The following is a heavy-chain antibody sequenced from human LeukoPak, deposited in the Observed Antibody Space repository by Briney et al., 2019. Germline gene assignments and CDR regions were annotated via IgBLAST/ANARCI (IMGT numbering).Heavy chain of an antibody. CDR3: ARVSYDGRGALFDY. CDR1: GGSISSYY. J-gene: IGHJ4*02. D-gene: IGHD1-26*01. Sequence: PSETLSLTCTVSGGSISSYYWSWIRQPAGKGLEWIGRVYTSGSTNYNPSLKSRVTISVDKSKNQFSLKLSSVTAADTAVYYCARVSYDGRGALFDYWGQGTLVTVSS. V-gene: IGHV4-4*07. CDR2: VYTSGST.